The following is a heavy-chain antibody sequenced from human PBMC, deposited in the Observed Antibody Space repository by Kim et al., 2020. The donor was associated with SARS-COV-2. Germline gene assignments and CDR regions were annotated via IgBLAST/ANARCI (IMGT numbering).Heavy chain of an antibody. CDR2: INHSGST. Sequence: SETLSLTCAVYGGSFSGYYWSWIRQPPGKGLEWIGEINHSGSTNYNPSLKSRVTISVDTSKNQFSLKLSSVTAADTAVYYCARVGSLRIMITFGGVRNNWFDPWGQGTLVTVSS. D-gene: IGHD3-16*01. CDR1: GGSFSGYY. J-gene: IGHJ5*02. CDR3: ARVGSLRIMITFGGVRNNWFDP. V-gene: IGHV4-34*01.